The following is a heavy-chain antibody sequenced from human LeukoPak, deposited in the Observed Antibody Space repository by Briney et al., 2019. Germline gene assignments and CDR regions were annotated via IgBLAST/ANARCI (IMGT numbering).Heavy chain of an antibody. CDR3: ARDYSGGDYAMRYNWFDP. CDR1: GGSISGYY. CDR2: IYYSGST. D-gene: IGHD2-21*02. V-gene: IGHV4-59*06. Sequence: SETLSLTCTVSGGSISGYYWSWIRQPPGKGLEWIGYIYYSGSTYYNPSLKSRVTISVDTSKNQFSLKLSSVTAADTAVYYCARDYSGGDYAMRYNWFDPWGQGTLVTVSS. J-gene: IGHJ5*02.